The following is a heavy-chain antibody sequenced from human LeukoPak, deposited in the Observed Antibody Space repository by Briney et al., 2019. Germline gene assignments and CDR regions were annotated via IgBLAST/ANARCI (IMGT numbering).Heavy chain of an antibody. CDR3: ARAYCTNGVCCSFDY. Sequence: SETLSLTCAVYGGSFSGYYWSWIRQPPAKGLEWIGEINHSGSTNYSPSLKSRVTISVDTSKHQFPLKLSSVTAADTAVYYCARAYCTNGVCCSFDYWGQGTLVTVSS. V-gene: IGHV4-34*01. CDR1: GGSFSGYY. D-gene: IGHD2-8*01. CDR2: INHSGST. J-gene: IGHJ4*02.